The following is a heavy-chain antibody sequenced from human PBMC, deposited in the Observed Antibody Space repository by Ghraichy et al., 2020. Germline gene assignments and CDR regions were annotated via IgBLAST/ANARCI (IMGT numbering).Heavy chain of an antibody. CDR3: ARFSYGSGSYYKFDY. D-gene: IGHD3-10*01. V-gene: IGHV4-59*01. CDR2: IYHSGST. CDR1: GGSISSYY. Sequence: SETLSLTCTVSGGSISSYYWSWIRQPPGKGLEWIGYIYHSGSTNYNPSLKSRVTISVDTSKNQFSLKLSSVTAADTAVYYCARFSYGSGSYYKFDYWGQGTLVTVSS. J-gene: IGHJ4*02.